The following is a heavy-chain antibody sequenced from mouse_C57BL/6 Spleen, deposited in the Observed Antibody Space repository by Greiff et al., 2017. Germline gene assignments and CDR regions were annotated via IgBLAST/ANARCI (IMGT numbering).Heavy chain of an antibody. CDR3: ARERNYYGSVTGYAMDY. D-gene: IGHD1-1*01. Sequence: QVQLQQPGAELVKPGASVKLSCKASGYTFTSYWMHWVKQRPGQGLEWIGMIHPNSGSTNYNEKFKSKATLTVDKSSSTAYMQLSSLTSEDSAVYYCARERNYYGSVTGYAMDYWGQGTSVTVSS. V-gene: IGHV1-64*01. CDR2: IHPNSGST. J-gene: IGHJ4*01. CDR1: GYTFTSYW.